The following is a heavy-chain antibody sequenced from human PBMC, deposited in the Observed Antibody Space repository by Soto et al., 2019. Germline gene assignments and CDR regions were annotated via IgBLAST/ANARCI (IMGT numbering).Heavy chain of an antibody. V-gene: IGHV3-21*01. CDR3: ARDQPGYSYGYGLGY. J-gene: IGHJ4*02. D-gene: IGHD5-18*01. CDR1: GFTFSRYS. CDR2: ISSSSSYI. Sequence: GGSLRLSCAASGFTFSRYSMNWVRQAPGKGLEWVSSISSSSSYIYYADSVKGRFTISRDNAKNSLYLQMNSLRAEDTAVYYCARDQPGYSYGYGLGYWGQGTLVTGLL.